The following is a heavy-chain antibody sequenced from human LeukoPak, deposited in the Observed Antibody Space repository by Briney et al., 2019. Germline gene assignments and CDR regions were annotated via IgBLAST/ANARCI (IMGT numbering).Heavy chain of an antibody. CDR3: ARASLIAAAGTTRAFDI. D-gene: IGHD6-13*01. J-gene: IGHJ3*02. CDR1: GFTFSNYA. Sequence: GGSLRLSCAATGFTFSNYAIHWGRQAPGKGLEWVAFISDDGSRQHYADSVKGRFTISRDNSKNTLNLQMNSLRAEDTAVYYCARASLIAAAGTTRAFDIWGQGTMVTVSS. CDR2: ISDDGSRQ. V-gene: IGHV3-30-3*01.